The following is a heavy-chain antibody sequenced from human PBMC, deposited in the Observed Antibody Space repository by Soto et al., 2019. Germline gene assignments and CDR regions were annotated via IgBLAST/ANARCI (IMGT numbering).Heavy chain of an antibody. V-gene: IGHV4-31*03. CDR2: IYYSGST. D-gene: IGHD5-18*01. Sequence: SETLSLTCTVSGGSISSGGYYWSWIRQHPGKGLEWIGYIYYSGSTYYNPSLTSRVTISVDTSKNQFSLKLSSVTAADTAVYYCARTVDTAMVVFDYWGQGTLVTDSS. J-gene: IGHJ4*02. CDR3: ARTVDTAMVVFDY. CDR1: GGSISSGGYY.